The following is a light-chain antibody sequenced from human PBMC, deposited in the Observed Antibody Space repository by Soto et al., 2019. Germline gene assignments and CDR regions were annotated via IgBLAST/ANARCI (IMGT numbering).Light chain of an antibody. J-gene: IGKJ3*01. Sequence: DIQMTQSPSSLSASVGDRVTITCRASQGIANYLAWYQQKPGKVPKLLIYAASTLQSGVPSRFSGSGSGADFTLTISRLQPEDVAIYFCQKYNSVPFAFGPGTKVEIK. CDR3: QKYNSVPFA. V-gene: IGKV1-27*01. CDR1: QGIANY. CDR2: AAS.